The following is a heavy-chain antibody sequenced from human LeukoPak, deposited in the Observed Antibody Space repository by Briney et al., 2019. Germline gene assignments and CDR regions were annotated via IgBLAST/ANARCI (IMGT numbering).Heavy chain of an antibody. CDR2: LPPDELGI. Sequence: GGSLRLSCAASGFTFTNYWMHWVRQAPGMGLVWVSRLPPDELGIIYADTVKGRFTVSRDNAKNTVYLQMNNLRVDDTAMYYCVGTIASRGSEYWGQGALVTVSS. CDR3: VGTIASRGSEY. J-gene: IGHJ4*02. V-gene: IGHV3-74*01. D-gene: IGHD6-6*01. CDR1: GFTFTNYW.